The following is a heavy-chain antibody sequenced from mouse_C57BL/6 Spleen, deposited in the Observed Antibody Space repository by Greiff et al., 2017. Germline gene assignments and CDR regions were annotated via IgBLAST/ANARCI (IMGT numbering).Heavy chain of an antibody. CDR2: ISSGSSTI. CDR1: GFPFSDYG. J-gene: IGHJ4*01. V-gene: IGHV5-17*01. CDR3: AGADYDGYAMDY. Sequence: EVKLVESGGGLVKPGGSLKLSCAASGFPFSDYGMHWVRQAPEKGLEWVAYISSGSSTIYYADTVKGRFTISRDNAKNTLCLQMTSLRSEDTAMYYCAGADYDGYAMDYWGQGTSVTVSS. D-gene: IGHD2-4*01.